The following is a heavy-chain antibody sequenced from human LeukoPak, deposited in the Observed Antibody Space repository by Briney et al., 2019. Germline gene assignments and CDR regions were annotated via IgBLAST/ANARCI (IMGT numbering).Heavy chain of an antibody. CDR3: ASRAMAGITGTANTLNFDY. D-gene: IGHD1-7*01. CDR2: INHSGST. J-gene: IGHJ4*02. V-gene: IGHV4-34*01. CDR1: GGSFSGYY. Sequence: NPSETLSLTCAVYGGSFSGYYWSWIRQPPGKGLEWIGEINHSGSTNYNPSLKSRVTISVDTSKNQSSLKLSSVTAADTAVYYCASRAMAGITGTANTLNFDYWGQGTLVTVSS.